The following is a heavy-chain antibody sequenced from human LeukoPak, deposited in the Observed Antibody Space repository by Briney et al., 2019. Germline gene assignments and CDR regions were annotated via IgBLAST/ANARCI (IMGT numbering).Heavy chain of an antibody. D-gene: IGHD3-3*01. CDR1: GGSISSHY. Sequence: SETLSLTCTVSGGSISSHYWSWIRQPPGKGLEWIGYICYSGSTNYNPSLKSRVTISVDTSKNQFSLKLSSVTAADTAVYYCARTLPGFWSGYYTFDYWGQGTLVTVSS. V-gene: IGHV4-59*11. CDR2: ICYSGST. CDR3: ARTLPGFWSGYYTFDY. J-gene: IGHJ4*02.